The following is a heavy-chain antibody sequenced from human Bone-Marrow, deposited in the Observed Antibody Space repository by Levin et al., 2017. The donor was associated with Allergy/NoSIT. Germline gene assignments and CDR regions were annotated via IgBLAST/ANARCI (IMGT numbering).Heavy chain of an antibody. CDR1: GGSIKSSTYY. V-gene: IGHV4-39*01. J-gene: IGHJ4*02. Sequence: GSLRLSCTVSGGSIKSSTYYWGWIRQPPGKGLEWIGSILYSGSTFYNPSLKSRVTVSVDTSKNQFSLRLSSLTAADTAVYYCTRVDENFDDWSPGTLVTVSS. CDR2: ILYSGST. CDR3: TRVDENFDD.